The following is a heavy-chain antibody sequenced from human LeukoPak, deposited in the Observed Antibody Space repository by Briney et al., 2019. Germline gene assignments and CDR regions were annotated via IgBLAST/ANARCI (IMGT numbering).Heavy chain of an antibody. V-gene: IGHV3-21*01. CDR3: ARDRLVGDY. CDR1: GFTFSSYS. CDR2: ISSSSSYI. Sequence: GGSLRLSCAACGFTFSSYSMNLVRQAPGKGLEWVSSISSSSSYIYCADSVKGRFTISRDNAKNSLHLQMNSLRAEDTAVYYCARDRLVGDYWGQGTLVTVSS. D-gene: IGHD3-9*01. J-gene: IGHJ4*02.